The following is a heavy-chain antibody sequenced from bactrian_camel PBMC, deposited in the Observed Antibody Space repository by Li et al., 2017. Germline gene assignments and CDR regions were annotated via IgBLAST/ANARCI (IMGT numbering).Heavy chain of an antibody. Sequence: QVQLVESGRGSVQAGGSLTLSCEASVYTFRPYCMGWFCQVPGMEREGVAIIDGDGFPTYGDSVKGRFTMSRDAAKNTLSLQMNNLKPEDTGMYYCAASLNTCTSSDWWPGTYSWWGQGTQVTVS. V-gene: IGHV3S9*01. CDR1: VYTFRPYC. D-gene: IGHD7*01. CDR2: IDGDGFP. J-gene: IGHJ4*01. CDR3: AASLNTCTSSDWWPGTYSW.